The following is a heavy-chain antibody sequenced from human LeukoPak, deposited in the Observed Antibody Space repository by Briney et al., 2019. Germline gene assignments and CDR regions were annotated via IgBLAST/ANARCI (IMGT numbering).Heavy chain of an antibody. J-gene: IGHJ4*02. CDR1: GFTFSTYG. V-gene: IGHV3-30*02. Sequence: GGSLRLSCAASGFTFSTYGMHWVRQAPGKGLEWVAFIRYDGSYKYYADSVKGRFTISRDNSKNTLYLQMNSLRAEDTAVYYCARDNWNYWPYFDYWGQGTLVTVSS. D-gene: IGHD1-7*01. CDR2: IRYDGSYK. CDR3: ARDNWNYWPYFDY.